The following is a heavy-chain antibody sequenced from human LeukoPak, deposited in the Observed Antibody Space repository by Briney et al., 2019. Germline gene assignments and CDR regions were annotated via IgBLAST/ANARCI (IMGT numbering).Heavy chain of an antibody. J-gene: IGHJ4*02. V-gene: IGHV1-18*01. CDR3: ARDPTTQTFDY. CDR1: GYPFSNYG. Sequence: ASVKVSCKASGYPFSNYGFIWVRQAPGQGLEWMGWISTYNGNTNYAQKLQGRVTMTTDTSTTTAYMELRSLTSDDTAVYYCARDPTTQTFDYWGQGTLVTVSS. CDR2: ISTYNGNT. D-gene: IGHD4-11*01.